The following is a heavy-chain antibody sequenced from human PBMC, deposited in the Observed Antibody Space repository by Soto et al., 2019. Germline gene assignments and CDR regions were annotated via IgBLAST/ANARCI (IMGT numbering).Heavy chain of an antibody. Sequence: QITLKESGPTLVKPTQTLTLTCTFSGFSLSTSGVGVGWIRQPPGKALEWLALIYWDDDKRYSPSLKSRLTITKDTSKNQVVLTMTNMDPVDTATYYCAHAVRFLARKPYYFDYWGQGTLVTVSS. CDR3: AHAVRFLARKPYYFDY. CDR2: IYWDDDK. V-gene: IGHV2-5*02. CDR1: GFSLSTSGVG. D-gene: IGHD3-3*01. J-gene: IGHJ4*02.